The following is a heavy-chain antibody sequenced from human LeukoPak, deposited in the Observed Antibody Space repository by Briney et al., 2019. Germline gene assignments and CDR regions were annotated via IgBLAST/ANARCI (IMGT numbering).Heavy chain of an antibody. Sequence: ESGPTLVKPTQTLTLTCTFSGFSLSTSGVGVGWIRQPPGKALEWLALIYWDDDKRYSPSLKSRLTITKDTSKNQVVLTMTNMDPVDTATYYCARGYYYDSSGRYFDYWGQGTLVTVSS. CDR3: ARGYYYDSSGRYFDY. V-gene: IGHV2-5*02. CDR2: IYWDDDK. D-gene: IGHD3-22*01. CDR1: GFSLSTSGVG. J-gene: IGHJ4*02.